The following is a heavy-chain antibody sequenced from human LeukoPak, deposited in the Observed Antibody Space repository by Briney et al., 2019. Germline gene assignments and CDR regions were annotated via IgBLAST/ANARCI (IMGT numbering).Heavy chain of an antibody. CDR2: IYYSGST. V-gene: IGHV4-31*03. J-gene: IGHJ4*02. CDR3: ARGVRYSGYDRDY. D-gene: IGHD5-12*01. Sequence: SETLSLTCTVSGGSISSGGYYWSWIRQHPGKGLEWIGYIYYSGSTYYNPSLKSRVTISVDTSKNQFSLKLSSVTAADTAVYYCARGVRYSGYDRDYWGQGTLVTVSS. CDR1: GGSISSGGYY.